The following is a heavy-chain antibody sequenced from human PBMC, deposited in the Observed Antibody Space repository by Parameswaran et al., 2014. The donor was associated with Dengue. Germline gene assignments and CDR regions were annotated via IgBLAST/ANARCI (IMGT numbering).Heavy chain of an antibody. Sequence: WVRQAPGQGLEWMGGIIPIFGTANYAQKFQGRVTMTRDTSTSTVYMELSSLRSEDTAVYYCARASGTTDYFDYWGQGTLVTVSS. V-gene: IGHV1-69*05. D-gene: IGHD1-7*01. CDR2: IIPIFGTA. CDR3: ARASGTTDYFDY. J-gene: IGHJ4*02.